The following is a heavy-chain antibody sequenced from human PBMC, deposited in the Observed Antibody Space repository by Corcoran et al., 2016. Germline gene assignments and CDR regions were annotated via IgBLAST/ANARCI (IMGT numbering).Heavy chain of an antibody. J-gene: IGHJ4*02. V-gene: IGHV3-30*18. Sequence: QVQLVESGGGVVQPGRSLRLSCAASGFTFSSYGMHWVRQAPGKGLEWVAVISYDGSNKYYADSVKGRFTISRDNSKNTLYLQMNSLRAEDTAVYYGAKMGYGSGAYWGQGTLVTVSS. CDR1: GFTFSSYG. D-gene: IGHD3-10*01. CDR3: AKMGYGSGAY. CDR2: ISYDGSNK.